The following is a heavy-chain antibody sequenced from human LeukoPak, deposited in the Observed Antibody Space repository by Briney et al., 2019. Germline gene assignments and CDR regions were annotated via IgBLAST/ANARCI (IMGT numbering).Heavy chain of an antibody. CDR2: INWNGGSR. V-gene: IGHV3-20*04. D-gene: IGHD5-18*01. J-gene: IGHJ4*02. CDR3: TRDAGTRLKYSFGYGDY. CDR1: GFNFDDYV. Sequence: PGGSLRLSCAASGFNFDDYVMSWVRQAPGKGLEWVSGINWNGGSRGYADSVKGQFTISRDNAKSSLYLQMNSLRAEDTAVYYCTRDAGTRLKYSFGYGDYWGQGALVTVSS.